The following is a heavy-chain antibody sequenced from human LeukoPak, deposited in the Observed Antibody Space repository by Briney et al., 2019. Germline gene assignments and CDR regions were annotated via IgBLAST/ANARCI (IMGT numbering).Heavy chain of an antibody. Sequence: PSETLSLTCAVYGGSFSGYYWSWIRQPPGKGLEWIGEINHSGSTNYNPSLKSRVTISVDTSKNRFSLKLSSVTAADTAVYYCARLMNSSGWYRLDYWGQGTLVTVSS. D-gene: IGHD6-19*01. V-gene: IGHV4-34*01. J-gene: IGHJ4*02. CDR3: ARLMNSSGWYRLDY. CDR2: INHSGST. CDR1: GGSFSGYY.